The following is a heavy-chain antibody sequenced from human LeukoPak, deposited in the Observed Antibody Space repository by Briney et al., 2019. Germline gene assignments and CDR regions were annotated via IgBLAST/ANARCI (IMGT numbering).Heavy chain of an antibody. J-gene: IGHJ4*02. Sequence: GTSLRLSCAVSGFTFSRYAMHWVRQAPGKGLEWVAVISYDGSKKADSVKGRFTISRDNSKNTLYLQTTSLRAEDTAVYYCARDSSDYWGQGTLVTVSS. CDR3: ARDSSDY. CDR1: GFTFSRYA. CDR2: ISYDGSKK. V-gene: IGHV3-30-3*01.